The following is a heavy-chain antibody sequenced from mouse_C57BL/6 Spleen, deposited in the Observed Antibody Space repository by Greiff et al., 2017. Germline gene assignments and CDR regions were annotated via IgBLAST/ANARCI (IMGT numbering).Heavy chain of an antibody. D-gene: IGHD2-5*01. V-gene: IGHV1-80*01. Sequence: VQLQESGAELVKPGASVKISCKASGYAFSSYWMNWVKQRPGQGLEWIGQIYPGDGDTNYNGQFKGKATLTADKSSSTAYMQLSSLTSEDSAVYFCARGKDSNYAYWGQGTLVTVSA. CDR1: GYAFSSYW. CDR2: IYPGDGDT. CDR3: ARGKDSNYAY. J-gene: IGHJ3*01.